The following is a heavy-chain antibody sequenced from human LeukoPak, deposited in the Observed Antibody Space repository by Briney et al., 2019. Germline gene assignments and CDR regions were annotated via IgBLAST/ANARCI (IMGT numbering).Heavy chain of an antibody. Sequence: GGALRLSCAASGFTFSSDAMSWGRQAPGEGREWVSAIIGSGGSTYYADSVRGRCTISRDNSKNTRYLQMNSLRTEDTAVYYCGRIAINANNGMDVWGQGTTVTVSS. V-gene: IGHV3-23*01. CDR3: GRIAINANNGMDV. D-gene: IGHD1/OR15-1a*01. CDR1: GFTFSSDA. J-gene: IGHJ6*02. CDR2: IIGSGGST.